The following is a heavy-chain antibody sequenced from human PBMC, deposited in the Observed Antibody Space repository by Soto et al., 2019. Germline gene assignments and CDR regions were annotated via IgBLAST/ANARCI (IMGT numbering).Heavy chain of an antibody. J-gene: IGHJ3*01. D-gene: IGHD3-16*01. CDR1: GGSFGSSA. Sequence: QVQLVQSGADVKKSGSSVKVSCKTSGGSFGSSAISWVRQAPAQGLEWMGEFIPVFDKANYAQNFQGRLTITADELTGTVFMELSSLRSEDTAVYFCARLRRDWGDAFDLWGLGTFVTVSS. CDR3: ARLRRDWGDAFDL. V-gene: IGHV1-69*01. CDR2: FIPVFDKA.